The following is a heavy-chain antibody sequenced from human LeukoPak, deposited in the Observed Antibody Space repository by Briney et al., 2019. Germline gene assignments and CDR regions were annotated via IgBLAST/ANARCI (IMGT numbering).Heavy chain of an antibody. D-gene: IGHD6-13*01. J-gene: IGHJ4*02. CDR1: GFTFSTYS. V-gene: IGHV3-48*02. Sequence: GGSLRLSCAASGFTFSTYSMNRVRQAPGKGLEWISYITSSSRTIYYADSVKGRFTISRDNAKNSLYLQMNSLRDEDTAVYYCARRGSTPGDYWGQGTLVTVSS. CDR3: ARRGSTPGDY. CDR2: ITSSSRTI.